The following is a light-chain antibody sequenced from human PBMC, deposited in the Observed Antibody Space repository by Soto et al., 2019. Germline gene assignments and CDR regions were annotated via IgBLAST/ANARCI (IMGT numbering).Light chain of an antibody. J-gene: IGKJ1*01. CDR1: QTISGW. CDR3: LQDHDDSWT. Sequence: DIQMTQSPSTTSASARDRVASTCGASQTISGWLAWYQQRPGKAPNLLIFDASTLESGVPSRFSGSGSGTTFTLTISSLQSDDFATYYCLQDHDDSWTFGQGTKVDIK. CDR2: DAS. V-gene: IGKV1-5*01.